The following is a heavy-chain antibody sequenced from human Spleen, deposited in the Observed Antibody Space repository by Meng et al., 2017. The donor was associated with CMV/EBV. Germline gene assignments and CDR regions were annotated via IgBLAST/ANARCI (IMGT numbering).Heavy chain of an antibody. Sequence: CPVSCGSIRVGGYSWSWLRQHPGKGLEWIGYIYYSGSTYYNPSLKSRVTISVDTSKNQFSLKLSSVTAADTAVYYCARDRAAAGFDPWGQGTLVTVSS. J-gene: IGHJ5*02. CDR1: CGSIRVGGYS. CDR3: ARDRAAAGFDP. CDR2: IYYSGST. V-gene: IGHV4-31*03. D-gene: IGHD6-13*01.